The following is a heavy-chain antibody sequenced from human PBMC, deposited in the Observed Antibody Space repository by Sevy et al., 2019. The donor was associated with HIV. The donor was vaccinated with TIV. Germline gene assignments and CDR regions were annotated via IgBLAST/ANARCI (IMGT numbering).Heavy chain of an antibody. D-gene: IGHD3-22*01. CDR2: ISSSGNTI. V-gene: IGHV3-11*01. Sequence: GGSLRLSCAASGFTFSDYYMSWIRQAPGKGLEWVSYISSSGNTIYYADSVKGRFTLPRDNAKNSLYLQMNSLGAEETAVYYCARGGGTYYYDSSGYYSRAFDIWGQGTMVTVSS. CDR3: ARGGGTYYYDSSGYYSRAFDI. J-gene: IGHJ3*02. CDR1: GFTFSDYY.